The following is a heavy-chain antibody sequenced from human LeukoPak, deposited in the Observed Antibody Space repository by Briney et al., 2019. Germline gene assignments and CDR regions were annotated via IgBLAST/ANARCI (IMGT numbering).Heavy chain of an antibody. CDR2: ISYDGGDK. CDR3: ARDLSERYSIDY. D-gene: IGHD1-14*01. Sequence: GGSLRHSCAASGFTFSSYAIHWVRQAPGKGLEWVAFISYDGGDKRYAESVKGRITISRDNSRKTLYLQMHSLGPEDTAIYYCARDLSERYSIDYRGQGTLVTVSS. J-gene: IGHJ4*02. V-gene: IGHV3-30-3*01. CDR1: GFTFSSYA.